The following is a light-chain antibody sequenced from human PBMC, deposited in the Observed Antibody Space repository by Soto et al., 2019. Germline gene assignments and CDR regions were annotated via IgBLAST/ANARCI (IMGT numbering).Light chain of an antibody. J-gene: IGKJ1*01. CDR2: DAS. CDR3: QEYNSWPGT. V-gene: IGKV3-15*01. CDR1: QSISRN. Sequence: EIVMTQSPATLSVSSGERVTLSCRASQSISRNLAWHQQKPGQAPRLLIYDASTRATGIPARFSGSGSRTEFALTISSLQSEDFAIYYCQEYNSWPGTFGQGTNVDIK.